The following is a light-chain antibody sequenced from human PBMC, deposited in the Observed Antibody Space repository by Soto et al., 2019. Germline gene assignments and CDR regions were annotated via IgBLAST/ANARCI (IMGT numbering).Light chain of an antibody. J-gene: IGKJ5*01. Sequence: DIQMTQSPSSLSASVGDRVTITCRASQSISRNLNWYQHKPGKAPKLLIYAASSLQNGVPSRFSGGGSGTEFTLSISSLQPEDFGTCYCQQSYTTAPITFGQGTRLEIK. CDR1: QSISRN. CDR2: AAS. CDR3: QQSYTTAPIT. V-gene: IGKV1-39*01.